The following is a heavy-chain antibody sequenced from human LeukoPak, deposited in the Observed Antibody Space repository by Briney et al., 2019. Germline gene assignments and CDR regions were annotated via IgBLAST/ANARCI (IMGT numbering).Heavy chain of an antibody. CDR2: MNPNSGGK. D-gene: IGHD1-14*01. CDR1: GYTFTGYY. Sequence: ASVKVSCKASGYTFTGYYIHWVRQAPGQGLEWMGWMNPNSGGKDYALKFQGRVTMTRDTSINTAYMEMSGLTYDDTAMYYCARDRRYPGDWFDSWGQGTPVTVSS. CDR3: ARDRRYPGDWFDS. J-gene: IGHJ5*01. V-gene: IGHV1-2*02.